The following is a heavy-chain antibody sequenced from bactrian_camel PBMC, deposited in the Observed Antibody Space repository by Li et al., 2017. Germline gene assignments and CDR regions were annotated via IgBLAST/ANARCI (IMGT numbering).Heavy chain of an antibody. D-gene: IGHD2*01. J-gene: IGHJ4*01. CDR1: GYTRRSGC. CDR3: AVDGPVAFCSDYPSDFRG. Sequence: HAQLVESGGGSVQAGGSLSLSCAARGYTRRSGCLSWFRQVPGKEREMVAQIQDDGAKHYDSTAEGRFTISKDAAKDTLDLRMTSLKPEDSGMYYCAVDGPVAFCSDYPSDFRGWGQGTQVTVS. CDR2: IQDDGAK. V-gene: IGHV3S1*01.